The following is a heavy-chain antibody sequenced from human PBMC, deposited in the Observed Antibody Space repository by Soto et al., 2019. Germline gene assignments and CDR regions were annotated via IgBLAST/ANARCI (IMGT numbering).Heavy chain of an antibody. CDR2: IYPGDSDT. CDR1: GYSFTSYW. J-gene: IGHJ6*02. Sequence: PGESLKISCKGSGYSFTSYWIGWVRQMPGKGLEWMGIIYPGDSDTRYSPSFQGQVTISADKSISSAYLQWSSLKASDTAIYYCARRGYDFWSGYRCGMDVWGQGTTVTVSS. D-gene: IGHD3-3*01. V-gene: IGHV5-51*01. CDR3: ARRGYDFWSGYRCGMDV.